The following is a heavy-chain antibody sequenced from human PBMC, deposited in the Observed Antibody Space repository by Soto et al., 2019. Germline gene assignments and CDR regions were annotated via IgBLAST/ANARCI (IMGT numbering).Heavy chain of an antibody. D-gene: IGHD5-18*01. CDR1: GFTFSSYG. V-gene: IGHV3-30*18. CDR3: AKDQGGYSYGFDY. CDR2: ISYDGSNK. J-gene: IGHJ4*02. Sequence: GGSLRLSCAASGFTFSSYGMHWVRQAPGKGLEWVAVISYDGSNKSYADSVKGRFTISRDNSKNTLYLQMNSLRAEDTAVYYCAKDQGGYSYGFDYWGQGTLVTVSS.